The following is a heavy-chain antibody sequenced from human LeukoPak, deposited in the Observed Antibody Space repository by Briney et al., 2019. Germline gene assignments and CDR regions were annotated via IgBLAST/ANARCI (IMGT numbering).Heavy chain of an antibody. V-gene: IGHV3-48*02. D-gene: IGHD3-10*01. Sequence: PGGSLRLSCAASGFTFSFYSMNWVRQAPGKGLEWVSYISSSDNTIHYADSVKGRFTISRDNAKNSLYLEMNSLRDEDTAVYYCAREAYYYGSGSPWYFDYWGQGTLVTVSS. CDR2: ISSSDNTI. CDR3: AREAYYYGSGSPWYFDY. CDR1: GFTFSFYS. J-gene: IGHJ4*02.